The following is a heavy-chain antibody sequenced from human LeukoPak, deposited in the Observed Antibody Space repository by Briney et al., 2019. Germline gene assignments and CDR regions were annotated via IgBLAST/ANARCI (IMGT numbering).Heavy chain of an antibody. J-gene: IGHJ5*02. Sequence: ASVKVSCRASGYTFTGYYMLWVRQAPGQGLEWMGWINPNSGDKNYAQKFQGRVTMTRDTSISTAYMELSRLRSDDTAVYYCARGSARVRGVGNWFDPWGQGTLVTVSS. CDR1: GYTFTGYY. CDR2: INPNSGDK. D-gene: IGHD3-10*01. V-gene: IGHV1-2*02. CDR3: ARGSARVRGVGNWFDP.